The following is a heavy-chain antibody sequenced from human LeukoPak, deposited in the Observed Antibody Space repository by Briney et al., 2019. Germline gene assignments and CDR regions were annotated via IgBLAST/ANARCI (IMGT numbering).Heavy chain of an antibody. CDR3: ARTTVTTRGPFDY. D-gene: IGHD4-17*01. Sequence: SETLSLTCTVSGXSISSGGYYWSWIRQHPGKGLEWIGYIYYSGSTYYNPSLKSRVTISVDTSKNQFSLKLSSVTAADTAVYYCARTTVTTRGPFDYWGQGTPVTVSS. J-gene: IGHJ4*02. V-gene: IGHV4-31*03. CDR2: IYYSGST. CDR1: GXSISSGGYY.